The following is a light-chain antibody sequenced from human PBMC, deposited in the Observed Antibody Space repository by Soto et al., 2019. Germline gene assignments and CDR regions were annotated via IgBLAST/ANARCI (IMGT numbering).Light chain of an antibody. V-gene: IGKV3-20*01. J-gene: IGKJ4*01. CDR1: QSVSSSY. CDR2: GAS. CDR3: QQYGSSPT. Sequence: EIVLTQSPGTLSSSPGERATLSCRASQSVSSSYLAWYQQKPDQAPRLLIYGASSRATGIPDRFSGSGSGTDFTITISMLEPEDFAVYYCQQYGSSPTFGGGTKVEIK.